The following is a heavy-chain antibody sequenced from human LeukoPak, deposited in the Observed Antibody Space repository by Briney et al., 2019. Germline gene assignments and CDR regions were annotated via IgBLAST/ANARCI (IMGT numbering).Heavy chain of an antibody. CDR3: AKDQSGAHDY. CDR1: GFTFSSSV. Sequence: GGSLRLSCAASGFTFSSSVMHWVRQAPGEGLEWVAVISYDATNKYYADSVKGRFTLSRDNSKNTLYLQMNSLRAEDTAVYYCAKDQSGAHDYWGQGTLVTVSS. J-gene: IGHJ4*02. V-gene: IGHV3-30*18. D-gene: IGHD1-26*01. CDR2: ISYDATNK.